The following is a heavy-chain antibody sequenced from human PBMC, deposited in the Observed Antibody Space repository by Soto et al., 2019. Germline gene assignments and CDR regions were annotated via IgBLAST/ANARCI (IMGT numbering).Heavy chain of an antibody. CDR3: AIEVGAAVTSITSWYFDL. D-gene: IGHD5-12*01. J-gene: IGHJ2*01. Sequence: QVQLVESGGGVVQPGRSLRLSCAASGFTFSSCGMHWVRQAPGKGLEWVAVISYDGSNKYYADSVKDRFTISRDNFEKTLYLQMNSLPSKATAVYSCAIEVGAAVTSITSWYFDLWGRGTLVTVSS. V-gene: IGHV3-30*03. CDR1: GFTFSSCG. CDR2: ISYDGSNK.